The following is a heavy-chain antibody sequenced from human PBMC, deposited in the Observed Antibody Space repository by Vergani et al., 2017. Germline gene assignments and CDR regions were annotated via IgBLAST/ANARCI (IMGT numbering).Heavy chain of an antibody. J-gene: IGHJ4*02. CDR2: INPNSGCT. CDR3: ARVESIMITFGGVIGPNY. D-gene: IGHD3-16*02. V-gene: IGHV1-2*02. CDR1: GYTFTGYY. Sequence: QVQLVQSGAEVKKPGASVKVSCKASGYTFTGYYMHWVRQAPGQGLEWMGWINPNSGCTNYAQKFQGRVTMTRDTSISTAYMELSRLRSDDTAVYYCARVESIMITFGGVIGPNYWGQGTLVTVSS.